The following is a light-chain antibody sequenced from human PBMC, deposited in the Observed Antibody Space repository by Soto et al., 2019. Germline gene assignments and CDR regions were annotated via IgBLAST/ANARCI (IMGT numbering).Light chain of an antibody. Sequence: QSVLTQPASVSGSPGQSIAISCTGTSSDVGAYNYVSWYQQHPGKAPKLLIYDVGNRPSGVSNRFSGSKSGNTASLTISGLQAEDEADYYCTSYTVTSTRVIFGGGTKLTVL. J-gene: IGLJ2*01. V-gene: IGLV2-14*03. CDR1: SSDVGAYNY. CDR3: TSYTVTSTRVI. CDR2: DVG.